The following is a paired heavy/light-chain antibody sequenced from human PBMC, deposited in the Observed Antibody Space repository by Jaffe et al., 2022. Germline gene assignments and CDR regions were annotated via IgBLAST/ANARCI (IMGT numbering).Heavy chain of an antibody. Sequence: EVQLVESGGGLVQPGGSLKLSCAASGFNFKNSTIHWVRQASGKGLEWVGRIRSKPNNYATAYTASLKDRFTISRHDSKNTAYLHINSLKTDDTAVYYCLRHGDDVATWGQGTLVTVSS. CDR2: IRSKPNNYAT. CDR3: LRHGDDVAT. V-gene: IGHV3-73*02. J-gene: IGHJ5*02. CDR1: GFNFKNST. D-gene: IGHD4-17*01.
Light chain of an antibody. J-gene: IGKJ4*01. V-gene: IGKV4-1*01. CDR3: QQYFNNPLT. CDR2: WAS. CDR1: QSVLDSSNNKNY. Sequence: DIVMTQSPDSLAVSLGERATINCKSSQSVLDSSNNKNYLAWYQQRPGQPPRLLIYWASTRGSGVPDRFSGSGSGTDFTLAIGSLQAEDVAIYYCQQYFNNPLTFGGGTKVEIK.